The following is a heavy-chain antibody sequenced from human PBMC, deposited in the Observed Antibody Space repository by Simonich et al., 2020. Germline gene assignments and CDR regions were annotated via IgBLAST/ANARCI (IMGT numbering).Heavy chain of an antibody. D-gene: IGHD7-27*01. CDR2: INPNSGCE. V-gene: IGHV1-2*02. CDR1: GYTFTGYY. CDR3: ARGPRPLNWGREAFDI. Sequence: QVQLVPSGAEVTKPGASVKVSCKASGYTFTGYYMHWGRQAPGQGLGVKGWINPNSGCENYSQNCQGRVTRTRDTSISTAYMELSRLISDDTAVDYCARGPRPLNWGREAFDIWGQGTMVTVSS. J-gene: IGHJ3*02.